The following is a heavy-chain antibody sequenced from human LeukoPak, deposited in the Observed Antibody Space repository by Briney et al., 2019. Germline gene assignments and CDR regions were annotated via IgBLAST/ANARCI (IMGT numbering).Heavy chain of an antibody. Sequence: SGGSLRLSCAASGFTFDDYAMHWVRQAPGKGLEWVSVISGSGGSTYYADSVKGRFTISRDNSKNTLYLQMNSLRAEDTAVYYCAREGVAAAGEYYFDYWGQGTLVTVSS. CDR3: AREGVAAAGEYYFDY. V-gene: IGHV3-23*01. D-gene: IGHD6-13*01. J-gene: IGHJ4*02. CDR1: GFTFDDYA. CDR2: ISGSGGST.